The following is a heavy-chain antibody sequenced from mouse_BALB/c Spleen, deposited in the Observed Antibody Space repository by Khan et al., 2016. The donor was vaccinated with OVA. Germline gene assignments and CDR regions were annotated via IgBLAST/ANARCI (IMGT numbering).Heavy chain of an antibody. CDR3: AMSGYFAWFAY. CDR2: IDPENGET. Sequence: VQLKQSGAELVRPGALVKLSCKASGFNIKDYYMHWVKQRPEQGLEWIGWIDPENGETVYDPKFQGKASITADTSSNTAYLTLSSLTSEVTAVYYGAMSGYFAWFAYWGQGTLVTVSA. J-gene: IGHJ3*01. CDR1: GFNIKDYY. V-gene: IGHV14-1*02.